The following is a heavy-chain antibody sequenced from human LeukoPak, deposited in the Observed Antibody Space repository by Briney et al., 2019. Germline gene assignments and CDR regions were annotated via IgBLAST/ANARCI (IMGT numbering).Heavy chain of an antibody. J-gene: IGHJ4*02. CDR1: GITFSDYT. CDR2: LYSDGRT. V-gene: IGHV3-53*01. CDR3: ARGGGYYPIDY. Sequence: GGSLRLSCAASGITFSDYTMSWIRQAPGKGLEWVSVLYSDGRTYYADSVKGRFTISRDTSKNTLYLQVNSLRAEDTAVYYCARGGGYYPIDYWGQGTLVTVSS. D-gene: IGHD2-15*01.